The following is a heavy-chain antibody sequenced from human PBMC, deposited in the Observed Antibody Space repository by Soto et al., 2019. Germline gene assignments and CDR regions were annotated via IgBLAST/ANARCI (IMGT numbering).Heavy chain of an antibody. CDR1: GFTFSKYG. CDR3: AKDFKVSGSHYGTLNYYYGMDV. J-gene: IGHJ6*02. CDR2: ISYEGYLK. V-gene: IGHV3-30*18. D-gene: IGHD3-10*01. Sequence: QGQLVESGGGVVQPGRSLRLSCEASGFTFSKYGMQWVRQAPGKGLEWVAVISYEGYLKYYVDSVKGRFTVARDNSKNTLFLEMNSLRVEDTAVYFCAKDFKVSGSHYGTLNYYYGMDVWGQGTTVTVSS.